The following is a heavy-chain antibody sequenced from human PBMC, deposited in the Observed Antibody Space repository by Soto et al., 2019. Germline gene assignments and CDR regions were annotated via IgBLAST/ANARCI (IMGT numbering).Heavy chain of an antibody. J-gene: IGHJ4*02. CDR2: INPILSMS. V-gene: IGHV1-69*02. CDR3: ASSYGSGYLAFDY. CDR1: GDTFTFYS. Sequence: QVQLVQSGAEVKKPGSSVRVSCKASGDTFTFYSINWVRQAPGLGLEWMGRINPILSMSNYAQRFQGRVTSTADKSTSTAYRELSSLRSEDTAMYYCASSYGSGYLAFDYWGQGALVTVSS. D-gene: IGHD3-10*01.